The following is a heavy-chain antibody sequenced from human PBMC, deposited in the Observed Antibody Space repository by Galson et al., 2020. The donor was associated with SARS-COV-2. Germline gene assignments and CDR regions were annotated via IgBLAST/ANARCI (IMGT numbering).Heavy chain of an antibody. CDR3: ARSGSGSYFSWFDP. CDR1: GFTFSSYA. Sequence: GGSLRLSCAASGFTFSSYAMHWVRQAPGKGLEWVAVISYDGSNNYYADSVKGRFTIARDNSKNTLYLQMNSLRAEDTAVYYCARSGSGSYFSWFDPWGQGTLVTVSS. V-gene: IGHV3-30*04. CDR2: ISYDGSNN. J-gene: IGHJ5*02. D-gene: IGHD1-26*01.